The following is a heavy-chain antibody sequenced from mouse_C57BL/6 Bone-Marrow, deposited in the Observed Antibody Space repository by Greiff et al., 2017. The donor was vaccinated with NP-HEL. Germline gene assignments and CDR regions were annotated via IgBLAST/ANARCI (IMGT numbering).Heavy chain of an antibody. CDR2: ISSGGSYT. CDR3: ARDCDYFDY. V-gene: IGHV5-6*01. CDR1: GFTFSSYG. Sequence: VQLKESGGDLVKPGGSLKLSCAASGFTFSSYGMSWVRQTPDKRLEWVATISSGGSYTYYPDSVKGRFTISRDNAKNTLYLQMSSLKSEDTAMYYCARDCDYFDYWGQGTTLTVSS. J-gene: IGHJ2*01.